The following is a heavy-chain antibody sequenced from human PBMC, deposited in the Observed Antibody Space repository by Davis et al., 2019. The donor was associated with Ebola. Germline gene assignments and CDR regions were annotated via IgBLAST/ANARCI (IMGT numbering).Heavy chain of an antibody. Sequence: GGSLRLSCAASGFTFSSYGMHWVRQAPGKGLEWVAVIWYDGSNKYYADSVKGRFTISRDNSKNTLYLQMNSLRAEDTAVYYCAKYSGSQVGAFDIWGQGTMVTVSS. D-gene: IGHD1-26*01. CDR1: GFTFSSYG. CDR3: AKYSGSQVGAFDI. CDR2: IWYDGSNK. V-gene: IGHV3-30*02. J-gene: IGHJ3*02.